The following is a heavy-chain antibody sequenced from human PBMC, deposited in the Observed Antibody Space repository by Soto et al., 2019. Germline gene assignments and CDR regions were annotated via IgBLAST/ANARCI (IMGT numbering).Heavy chain of an antibody. CDR3: AREMYYYDSSGYSKGDFDY. J-gene: IGHJ4*02. CDR2: ISAYNGNT. CDR1: GYTFTSYG. V-gene: IGHV1-18*01. D-gene: IGHD3-22*01. Sequence: PLKVYCKAAGYTFTSYGISWLRQAPGQGLEWMGWISAYNGNTNYAQKLQGRVTMTTDTSTSTAYMELRSLRSDDTAVYYCAREMYYYDSSGYSKGDFDYWGQGTLVTVSS.